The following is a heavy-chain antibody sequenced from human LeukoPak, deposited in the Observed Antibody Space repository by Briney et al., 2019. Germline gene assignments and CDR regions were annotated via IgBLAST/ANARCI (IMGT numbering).Heavy chain of an antibody. CDR2: IYHSGST. V-gene: IGHV4-30-2*01. CDR3: ARDLGYCSGGSCYSDAFDI. Sequence: SHTLSLTCAVSGGSISSGGYSWSWIRQPPGKGREWIGYIYHSGSTYYNPSLKSRVTISVDRSKNQFSLKLSSVTAADTAVYYCARDLGYCSGGSCYSDAFDIWGQGTMVTVSS. CDR1: GGSISSGGYS. J-gene: IGHJ3*02. D-gene: IGHD2-15*01.